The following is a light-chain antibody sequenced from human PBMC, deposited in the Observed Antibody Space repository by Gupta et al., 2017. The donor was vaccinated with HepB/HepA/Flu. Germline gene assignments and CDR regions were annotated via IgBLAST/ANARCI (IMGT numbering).Light chain of an antibody. CDR2: DAS. CDR3: QQYDSFPYS. Sequence: DIQMTQSTSPLSASVGDRVTITCQATQDISNYLNWYQQKPWEAPKVLIFDASNLKTGVSSRFSGSGSGTEFTFTISSRQPEDNATYYCQQYDSFPYSFGQGTKLEIK. CDR1: QDISNY. J-gene: IGKJ2*03. V-gene: IGKV1-33*01.